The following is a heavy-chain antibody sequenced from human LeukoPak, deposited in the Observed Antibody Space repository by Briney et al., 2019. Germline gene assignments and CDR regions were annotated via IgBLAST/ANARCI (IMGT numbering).Heavy chain of an antibody. CDR1: GESISGFY. CDR2: IYYSGST. J-gene: IGHJ4*02. CDR3: ARGSGGWAQFDY. V-gene: IGHV4-59*12. D-gene: IGHD6-19*01. Sequence: SETLSLTCTVSGESISGFYWTWIRQPPGKGLEWIGYIYYSGSTNYNPSLKSRVTISVDTSKNQFSLKVISVTAADTAVYYCARGSGGWAQFDYWAREPRSPSPQ.